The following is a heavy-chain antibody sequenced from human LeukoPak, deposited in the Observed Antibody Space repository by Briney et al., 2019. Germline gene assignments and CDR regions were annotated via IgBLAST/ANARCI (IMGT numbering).Heavy chain of an antibody. CDR3: ARGYDSSGYLDY. Sequence: PSETLSLTGAVYGWSFSGYYWSWIRQPPGKGLEWIGEINHSGSTNYNPSLKSRVTISVDTSKNQFSLKMSSVTAEDTAVYYCARGYDSSGYLDYWGQGTLVTVSS. V-gene: IGHV4-34*01. J-gene: IGHJ4*02. D-gene: IGHD3-22*01. CDR1: GWSFSGYY. CDR2: INHSGST.